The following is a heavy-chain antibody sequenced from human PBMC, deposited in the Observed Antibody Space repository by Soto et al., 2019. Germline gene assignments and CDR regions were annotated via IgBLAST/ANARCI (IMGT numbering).Heavy chain of an antibody. CDR3: AKDLIFRVVNPDYYYGMDV. J-gene: IGHJ6*02. CDR2: ISYDGSNK. CDR1: GFTFSSYG. Sequence: GWSLRLSCAASGFTFSSYGMHWVRQAPGKGLEWVAVISYDGSNKYYADSVKGRFTISRDNSKNTLYLQMNSLRAEDTAVYYCAKDLIFRVVNPDYYYGMDVWGQGTTVTVSS. D-gene: IGHD3-3*01. V-gene: IGHV3-30*18.